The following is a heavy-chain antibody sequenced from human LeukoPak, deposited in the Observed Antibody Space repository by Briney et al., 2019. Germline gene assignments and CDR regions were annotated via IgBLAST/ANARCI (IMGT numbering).Heavy chain of an antibody. CDR1: GYTFTTYG. CDR3: ARGRDGFNPYYFDY. CDR2: ISAYNGDT. V-gene: IGHV1-18*01. J-gene: IGHJ4*02. D-gene: IGHD5-24*01. Sequence: ASGKVSCKTSGYTFTTYGISWVRQAPGQGLEWMGWISAYNGDTHYAQKLQGRVTMTTDTSTSTAYMELRSLRSDDTAVYYCARGRDGFNPYYFDYWGQGTLVTVSS.